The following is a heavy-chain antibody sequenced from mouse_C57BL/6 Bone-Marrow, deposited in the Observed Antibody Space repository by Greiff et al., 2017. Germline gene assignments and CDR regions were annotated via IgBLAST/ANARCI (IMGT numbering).Heavy chain of an antibody. J-gene: IGHJ2*01. Sequence: VQLQQSGAELARPWASVKLSCKASGYTFPDYYINWVKQRPGQGLEWIARIYPGSGNTYYNEKFKGKATLTAEKSSSTAYMQLSSLTSEDSAVYFCARGDYYGGLDYWGQGTTLTVSS. V-gene: IGHV1-76*01. CDR2: IYPGSGNT. CDR1: GYTFPDYY. CDR3: ARGDYYGGLDY. D-gene: IGHD1-2*01.